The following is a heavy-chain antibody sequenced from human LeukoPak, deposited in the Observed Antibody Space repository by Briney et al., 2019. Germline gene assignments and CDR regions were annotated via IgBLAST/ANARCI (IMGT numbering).Heavy chain of an antibody. CDR1: GFTFSSYA. J-gene: IGHJ4*02. Sequence: GGSLRLSCAASGFTFSSYAMGWVRQAPGKGLEWVSPIRSRGGSTNYADSVKGRFTISRDNSKNTLYLQMNSLRAEDTAVYYCAKGLSKYWTNGVCYFAGGYYFDYWGQGNLGTVSS. CDR2: IRSRGGST. V-gene: IGHV3-23*01. D-gene: IGHD2-8*01. CDR3: AKGLSKYWTNGVCYFAGGYYFDY.